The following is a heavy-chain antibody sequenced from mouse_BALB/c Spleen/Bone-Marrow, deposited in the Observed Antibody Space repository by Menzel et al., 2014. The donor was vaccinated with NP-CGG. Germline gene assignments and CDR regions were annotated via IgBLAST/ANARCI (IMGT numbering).Heavy chain of an antibody. CDR2: ISSGGSYT. D-gene: IGHD2-3*01. V-gene: IGHV5-6-4*01. J-gene: IGHJ2*01. Sequence: EVQLVESGGGLVKPGGSLKLSCAAPGFTFSSYTMSWVRQTPEKRLEWVATISSGGSYTYYPDSVKGRFTISRDNAKNTLYLQMSSLKSEDTAMYYCTRRGDYDGYFDYWGQGTTLTVSS. CDR1: GFTFSSYT. CDR3: TRRGDYDGYFDY.